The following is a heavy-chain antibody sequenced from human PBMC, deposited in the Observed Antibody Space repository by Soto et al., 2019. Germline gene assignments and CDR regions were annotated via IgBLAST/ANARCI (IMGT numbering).Heavy chain of an antibody. J-gene: IGHJ1*01. CDR3: AHRTGVIKEFQL. V-gene: IGHV2-5*02. Sequence: QITLKESGPTLVKPTQTLTLTCTFSGFSLSNSGMGVGWIRQPPGTALEWLALIYWDDDKRYSPSLKNRLTITKDTSRNQVVLTLTNIDPVDTATYYCAHRTGVIKEFQLWGQGTLVTVSS. CDR2: IYWDDDK. D-gene: IGHD7-27*01. CDR1: GFSLSNSGMG.